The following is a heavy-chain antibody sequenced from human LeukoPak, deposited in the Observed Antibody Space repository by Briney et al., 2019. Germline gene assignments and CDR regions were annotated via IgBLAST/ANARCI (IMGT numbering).Heavy chain of an antibody. CDR3: ADSVATSAFDI. Sequence: PSETLSLTCAVYGGSFSGYYWSWIRQPPGKGLEWIGEISHSGSTNYNPSLKSRVTISVDTSKNQFSLKLSSVTAADTAVYYCADSVATSAFDIWGQGTMVTVSS. D-gene: IGHD4-23*01. CDR1: GGSFSGYY. V-gene: IGHV4-34*01. CDR2: ISHSGST. J-gene: IGHJ3*02.